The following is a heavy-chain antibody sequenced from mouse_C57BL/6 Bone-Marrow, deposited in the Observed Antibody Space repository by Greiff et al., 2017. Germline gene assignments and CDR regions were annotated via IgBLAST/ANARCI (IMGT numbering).Heavy chain of an antibody. CDR2: IWSGGSS. D-gene: IGHD2-5*01. J-gene: IGHJ3*01. CDR1: GFSLTSYG. V-gene: IGHV2-2*01. CDR3: ARNSNPWFAY. Sequence: VQLQESGPGLVQPSQSLSITCTVSGFSLTSYGVHWVRQSPGQGLEWLGVIWSGGSSDYNAAFISRLSISKDNSKSQVFFKMNSLQADDTAIYYCARNSNPWFAYWGQGTLVTVSA.